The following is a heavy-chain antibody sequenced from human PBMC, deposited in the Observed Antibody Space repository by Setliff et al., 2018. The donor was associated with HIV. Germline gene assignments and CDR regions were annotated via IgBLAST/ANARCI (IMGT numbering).Heavy chain of an antibody. Sequence: ASVKVSCKVSGYTVTELSINWVRQAPGKGPEWMGGFDPEDNKIVYAQKFQGRVTTTEDTSTDTAYIELSSLRPEDTAVYYCATRIRDGHRGYGYFDFWGQGTLVTV. CDR3: ATRIRDGHRGYGYFDF. J-gene: IGHJ4*02. V-gene: IGHV1-24*01. CDR1: GYTVTELS. D-gene: IGHD5-12*01. CDR2: FDPEDNKI.